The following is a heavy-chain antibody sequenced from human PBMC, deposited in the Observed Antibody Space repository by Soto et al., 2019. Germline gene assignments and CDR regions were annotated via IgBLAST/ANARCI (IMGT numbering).Heavy chain of an antibody. D-gene: IGHD3-10*01. V-gene: IGHV3-48*02. CDR3: ARGPALWFGELFLGMDV. J-gene: IGHJ6*02. Sequence: GGSLRLSCAASGFTFSSYGMNWVRQAPGKGLEWVSYISSSSSTIYYADSVKGRFTISRDNAKNSLYLQMNSLRDEDTAVYYCARGPALWFGELFLGMDVWGQGTTVTVSS. CDR1: GFTFSSYG. CDR2: ISSSSSTI.